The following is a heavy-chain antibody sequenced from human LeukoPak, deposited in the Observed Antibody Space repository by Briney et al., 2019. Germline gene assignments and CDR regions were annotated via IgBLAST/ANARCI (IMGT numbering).Heavy chain of an antibody. Sequence: ASVTVSCKASGYTFTDYFMHWVRQAPGQGLEWMGWINPNSGATNYAQQFQDRVTMTRDRSFSTMFMELSRLTSDDTALFYLARDLGLHFTSIICPSDYWGQGTLVTVSS. CDR1: GYTFTDYF. V-gene: IGHV1-2*02. D-gene: IGHD3-3*02. CDR3: ARDLGLHFTSIICPSDY. CDR2: INPNSGAT. J-gene: IGHJ4*02.